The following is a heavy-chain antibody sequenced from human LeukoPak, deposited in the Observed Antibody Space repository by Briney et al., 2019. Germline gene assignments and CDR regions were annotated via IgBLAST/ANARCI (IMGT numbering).Heavy chain of an antibody. D-gene: IGHD3-22*01. Sequence: GGSLRLSCAASGFTFSSYSMNWVRQAPGKGLEWVSSISSSSSYIYYADSVKGRFTISRDNAKNSLYLQMNSLRAEDTAVYYCARAAYDSSGYLTLWGQGTLVTVSS. J-gene: IGHJ4*02. CDR3: ARAAYDSSGYLTL. V-gene: IGHV3-21*01. CDR1: GFTFSSYS. CDR2: ISSSSSYI.